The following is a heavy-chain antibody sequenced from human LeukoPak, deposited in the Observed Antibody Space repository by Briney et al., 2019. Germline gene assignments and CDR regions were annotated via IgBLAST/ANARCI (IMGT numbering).Heavy chain of an antibody. CDR2: ISGSGGST. J-gene: IGHJ5*02. V-gene: IGHV3-23*01. CDR1: VFTVSSNY. CDR3: ANERQVNWFDP. Sequence: GGSLRLSCAASVFTVSSNYMSWVRQAPGKGLEWVSAISGSGGSTYYADSVKGRFTISRDNSKNTLYLQMNSLRAEDTAVCYCANERQVNWFDPWGQGTLVTVSS.